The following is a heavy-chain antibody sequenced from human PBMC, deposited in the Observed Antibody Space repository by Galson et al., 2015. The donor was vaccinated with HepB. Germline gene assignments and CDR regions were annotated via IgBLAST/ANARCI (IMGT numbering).Heavy chain of an antibody. CDR3: ARDIVVVPAAIRRRARGEGVGY. D-gene: IGHD2-2*02. V-gene: IGHV1-2*02. Sequence: SVKVSCKASGYTFTGYYMHWVRQAPGQGLEWMGWINPNSGGTNYAQKFQGRVTMTRDTSISTAYMELSRLRSDDTAVYYCARDIVVVPAAIRRRARGEGVGYWGQGTLVTVSS. J-gene: IGHJ4*02. CDR1: GYTFTGYY. CDR2: INPNSGGT.